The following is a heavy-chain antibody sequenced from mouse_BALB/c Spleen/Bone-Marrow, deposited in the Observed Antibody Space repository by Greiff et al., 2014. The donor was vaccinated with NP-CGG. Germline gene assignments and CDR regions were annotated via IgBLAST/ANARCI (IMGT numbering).Heavy chain of an antibody. CDR3: ASRAY. Sequence: EVMLVESGGGLVQPGGSRKLSCAASGFTFSSFGMHWVRQAQEKGLEWVAYISSGSSTIYYADTVKGRFTISRDNPKNTLFLQMTSLRSEDTAMYYCASRAYWGQGTLVTVSA. CDR1: GFTFSSFG. CDR2: ISSGSSTI. V-gene: IGHV5-17*02. J-gene: IGHJ3*01.